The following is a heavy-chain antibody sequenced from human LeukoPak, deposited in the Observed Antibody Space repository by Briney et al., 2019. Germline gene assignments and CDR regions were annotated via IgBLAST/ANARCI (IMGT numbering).Heavy chain of an antibody. CDR1: GFTFDDYA. J-gene: IGHJ4*02. CDR3: ARERPLR. Sequence: GGSLRLSCAASGFTFDDYAMHWVRQAPGKGLEWVSGISWNSGSIGYADSVKGRFTLSRDYPKNTLYLQMNSLRAEDTAVYYCARERPLRWGQGTLVTVSS. V-gene: IGHV3-9*01. D-gene: IGHD3-16*01. CDR2: ISWNSGSI.